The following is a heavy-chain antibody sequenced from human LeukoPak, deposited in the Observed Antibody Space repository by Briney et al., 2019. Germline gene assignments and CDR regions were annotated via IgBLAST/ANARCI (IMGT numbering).Heavy chain of an antibody. V-gene: IGHV4-4*07. J-gene: IGHJ4*02. CDR1: GGSISNYY. Sequence: PSETLSLTCTVSGGSISNYYWSWIRQSAGKGLEWIGRIYTSGTTNYNPSLKSRVTMSVDTSKKQFSLKMTSVTAADTAVYYCAQSYYDFWSGPIGYWGQGTQVTVSS. CDR3: AQSYYDFWSGPIGY. D-gene: IGHD3-3*01. CDR2: IYTSGTT.